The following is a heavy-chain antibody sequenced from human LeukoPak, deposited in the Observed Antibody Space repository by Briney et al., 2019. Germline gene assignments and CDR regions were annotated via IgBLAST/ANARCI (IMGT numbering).Heavy chain of an antibody. J-gene: IGHJ3*02. CDR2: ISYDGSNK. CDR1: GFTFSSYA. Sequence: GGSPRLSCAASGFTFSSYAMHWVRQAPGKGLEWVAVISYDGSNKYYADSVKGRFTISRDNSKNTLYLQMNSLRAEDTAVYYCARGHIVVVVAARGAKGDAFDIWGQGTMVTVSS. V-gene: IGHV3-30*01. D-gene: IGHD2-15*01. CDR3: ARGHIVVVVAARGAKGDAFDI.